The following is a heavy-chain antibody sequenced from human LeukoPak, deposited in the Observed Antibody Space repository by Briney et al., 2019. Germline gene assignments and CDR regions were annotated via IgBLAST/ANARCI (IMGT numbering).Heavy chain of an antibody. CDR2: INPNSGGT. J-gene: IGHJ4*02. CDR3: AESYSSSWGPFDY. V-gene: IGHV1-2*02. CDR1: GYTFTGYS. Sequence: ASVKVSCKASGYTFTGYSMHWVRQAPGQGLEWMGSINPNSGGTNYAQKFQGRVTMTRDTSTSTAYMELSRLRSDDTAVYYCAESYSSSWGPFDYWGQGTLVTVSS. D-gene: IGHD6-13*01.